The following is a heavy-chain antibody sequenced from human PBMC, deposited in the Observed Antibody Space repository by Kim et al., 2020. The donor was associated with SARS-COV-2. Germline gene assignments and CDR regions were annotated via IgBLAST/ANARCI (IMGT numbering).Heavy chain of an antibody. J-gene: IGHJ5*02. CDR3: ARVLAYYGSGSPFDP. D-gene: IGHD3-10*01. CDR2: IYHSGRT. Sequence: SETLSLTCTVSGGSISSGDNYWSWIRQPPGKGLEWIAYIYHSGRTYYNPSLKSRVTISVDTSKNQFSLKLSSVTAADTAVYFCARVLAYYGSGSPFDPWGQGTLVTVSS. CDR1: GGSISSGDNY. V-gene: IGHV4-30-4*01.